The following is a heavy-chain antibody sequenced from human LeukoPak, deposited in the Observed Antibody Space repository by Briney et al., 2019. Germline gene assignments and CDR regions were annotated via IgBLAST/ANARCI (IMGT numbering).Heavy chain of an antibody. D-gene: IGHD4-17*01. V-gene: IGHV4-31*03. Sequence: SETLSLTFTVPGGSISSVVYYLSWTRQHPGKGVDWTWYIYYNGSTYYNPSLKRRVTISVDTSKNQFSLKLSSVTDADTAVYYCARDDVRVSGFAYWGQGTLVTVSS. CDR1: GGSISSVVYY. CDR2: IYYNGST. CDR3: ARDDVRVSGFAY. J-gene: IGHJ4*02.